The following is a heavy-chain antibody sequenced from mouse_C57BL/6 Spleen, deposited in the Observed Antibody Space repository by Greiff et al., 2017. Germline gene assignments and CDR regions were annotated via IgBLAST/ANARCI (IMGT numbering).Heavy chain of an antibody. CDR1: GYTFTSYW. CDR2: IYPGNSDT. Sequence: EVQLQQSGTVLARPGASVKMSCKTSGYTFTSYWMHWVKQRPGQGLEWIGAIYPGNSDTSYNQKFKGKAKLTAVTSASTAYMELSSLTNEDSAVYYCTKDDYGSHAMDYWGQGTSVTVSS. V-gene: IGHV1-5*01. J-gene: IGHJ4*01. D-gene: IGHD1-1*01. CDR3: TKDDYGSHAMDY.